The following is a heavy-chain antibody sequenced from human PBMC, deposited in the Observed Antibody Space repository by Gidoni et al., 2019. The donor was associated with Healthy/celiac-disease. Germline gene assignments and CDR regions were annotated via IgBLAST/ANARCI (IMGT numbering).Heavy chain of an antibody. CDR3: ARGGDGYNEGFYFDY. CDR2: ITPSGGST. Sequence: QVQLVQSGAEVKKPGASVKVSCKASGDTLTSYYMHWVRQAPGQGLEWMGIITPSGGSTRYAQKFQVRVTMTRDTSTSTVYMELSSLRSEDTAVYYCARGGDGYNEGFYFDYWGQGTLVTVSS. J-gene: IGHJ4*02. V-gene: IGHV1-46*01. CDR1: GDTLTSYY. D-gene: IGHD5-12*01.